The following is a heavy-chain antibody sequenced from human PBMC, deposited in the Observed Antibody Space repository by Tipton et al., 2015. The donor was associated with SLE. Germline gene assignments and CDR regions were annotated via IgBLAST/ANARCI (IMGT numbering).Heavy chain of an antibody. D-gene: IGHD7-27*01. V-gene: IGHV4-39*07. Sequence: TLSLTCTVSGGSISSGDYYWSWIRQPPRKGLEWIGEINHSGSTNYNPSLKSRVTISVDTSKNQFSLKLSSVTAADTAVYYCAAWGYGYFDYWGQGTLVTVSS. CDR1: GGSISSGDYY. J-gene: IGHJ4*02. CDR2: INHSGST. CDR3: AAWGYGYFDY.